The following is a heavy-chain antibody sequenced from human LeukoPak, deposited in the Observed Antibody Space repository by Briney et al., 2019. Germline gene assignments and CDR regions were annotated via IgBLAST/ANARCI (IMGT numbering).Heavy chain of an antibody. Sequence: GGSLRLSCAASGFTFNAYSMGWVRQAPGKGLEWVSSISSSSSTYIYYADSVEGRFTISRDNAKNSLYLQMNSLRAEDTAVYYCARPMTSVSYYYYYYMDVWGKGTTVTVSS. CDR2: ISSSSSTYI. CDR3: ARPMTSVSYYYYYYMDV. V-gene: IGHV3-21*01. CDR1: GFTFNAYS. D-gene: IGHD4-11*01. J-gene: IGHJ6*03.